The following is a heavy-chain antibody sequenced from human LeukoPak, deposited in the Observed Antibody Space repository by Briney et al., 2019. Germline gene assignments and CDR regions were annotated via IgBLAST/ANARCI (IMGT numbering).Heavy chain of an antibody. D-gene: IGHD2-2*01. V-gene: IGHV1-2*06. CDR2: INPNSGRT. CDR1: RSTFTDYY. J-gene: IGHJ6*03. CDR3: ARGLPTASYYYMAV. Sequence: ASVKFSCKTSRSTFTDYYIHWVRQAPGQGLEWMGRINPNSGRTNYAQNFQGRVTMTRDTSISTAYMELSRLRSDDTAVYYCARGLPTASYYYMAVWGKGTTVTVSS.